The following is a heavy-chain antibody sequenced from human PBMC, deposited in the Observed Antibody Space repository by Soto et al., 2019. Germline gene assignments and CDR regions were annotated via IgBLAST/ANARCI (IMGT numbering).Heavy chain of an antibody. D-gene: IGHD3-3*01. V-gene: IGHV4-34*01. CDR3: ARGGDYDFWSGYDYGMDV. CDR2: INHSGST. J-gene: IGHJ6*02. CDR1: GGSFSGYY. Sequence: SETLSLTCAVYGGSFSGYYWSWIRQPPGKGLEWIGEINHSGSTNYNPSLKSRVTISVDTSKNQFSLKLSSVTAADTAVYYCARGGDYDFWSGYDYGMDVWGQGTTVTVSS.